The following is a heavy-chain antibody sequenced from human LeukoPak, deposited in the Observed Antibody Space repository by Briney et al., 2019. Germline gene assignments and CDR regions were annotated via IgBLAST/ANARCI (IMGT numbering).Heavy chain of an antibody. CDR1: GGSFSGYY. D-gene: IGHD5-12*01. CDR3: ARLGNRDGYNYFLDY. Sequence: PSETLSLTCAVYGGSFSGYYWSWIRQPPGKRLQWIGYIYYSGNTNYNPSLKSRVTISVDTSKNQFSLRLSSVTAADTAVYYCARLGNRDGYNYFLDYWGQGILVTVSS. CDR2: IYYSGNT. J-gene: IGHJ4*02. V-gene: IGHV4-59*08.